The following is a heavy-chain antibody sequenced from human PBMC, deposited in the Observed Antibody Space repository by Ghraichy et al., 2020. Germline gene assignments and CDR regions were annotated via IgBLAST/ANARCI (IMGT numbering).Heavy chain of an antibody. D-gene: IGHD3-9*01. J-gene: IGHJ5*02. CDR1: GASISSGSYF. V-gene: IGHV4-39*01. Sequence: SETLSLTCTVSGASISSGSYFWGWIRQPPGKRLEWIGTISHSGGTYYNPSLKGRLSLSVDTSKSQFSLKLTSVTAADTAVYYCARHARLLNYDILTGFAGRFGPWGQGTLVTVSS. CDR2: ISHSGGT. CDR3: ARHARLLNYDILTGFAGRFGP.